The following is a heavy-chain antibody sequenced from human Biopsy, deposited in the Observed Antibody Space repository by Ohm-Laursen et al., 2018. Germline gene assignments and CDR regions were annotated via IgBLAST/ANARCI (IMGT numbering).Heavy chain of an antibody. V-gene: IGHV4-59*01. D-gene: IGHD4-23*01. J-gene: IGHJ4*02. CDR3: ARGSNDFGGLYFPR. Sequence: SETLSLTCTVSGGSLSSYYWSWIRQPPGKGLEWIGHISYTGYTNYNASLKSRVTISVDTSRNHFSLRLSSLTAADTAVYYCARGSNDFGGLYFPRWGQGTLLTVSS. CDR2: ISYTGYT. CDR1: GGSLSSYY.